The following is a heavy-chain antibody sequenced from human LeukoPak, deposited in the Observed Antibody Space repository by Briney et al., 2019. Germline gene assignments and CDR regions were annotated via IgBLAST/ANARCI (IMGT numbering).Heavy chain of an antibody. J-gene: IGHJ3*02. CDR2: IYTSGST. D-gene: IGHD2-2*03. V-gene: IGHV4-61*02. Sequence: SQTLSLTCTVSGGSISSGSYFWSWIRQPAGKGLEWIGRIYTSGSTNYNPSLKSRVTISVDTSKNQFSLKLSSVTAADTAVYYCARDGYCSSISCYDAFDIWGQGAMVTVSS. CDR3: ARDGYCSSISCYDAFDI. CDR1: GGSISSGSYF.